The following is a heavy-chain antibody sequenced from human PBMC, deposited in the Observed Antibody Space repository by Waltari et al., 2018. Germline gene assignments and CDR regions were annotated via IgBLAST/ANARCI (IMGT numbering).Heavy chain of an antibody. CDR1: GGSISSYY. J-gene: IGHJ4*02. CDR3: ARGGAAAGTGEYFDY. Sequence: QVQLQESGPGLVKPSETLSLTCTVSGGSISSYYWRWIRQPAGKGLEWIGRIYTSGSTNYNPSLKSRVTMSVDTSKNQFSLKLSSVTAADTAVYYCARGGAAAGTGEYFDYWGQGTLVTVSS. V-gene: IGHV4-4*07. CDR2: IYTSGST. D-gene: IGHD6-13*01.